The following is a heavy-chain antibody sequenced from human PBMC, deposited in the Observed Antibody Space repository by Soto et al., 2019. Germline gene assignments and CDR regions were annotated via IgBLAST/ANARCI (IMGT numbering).Heavy chain of an antibody. J-gene: IGHJ5*02. CDR2: IYNGGRT. Sequence: GGSLRLSCAASGFTVSSDYMSWVRQAPGKGLEWVSVIYNGGRTYYADSVKGRFTISRDNSKNTLYLQMNSLRAEDTAVYYCARQDYGGNFGGWFDPWGQGTLVTVSS. D-gene: IGHD4-17*01. CDR3: ARQDYGGNFGGWFDP. V-gene: IGHV3-53*01. CDR1: GFTVSSDY.